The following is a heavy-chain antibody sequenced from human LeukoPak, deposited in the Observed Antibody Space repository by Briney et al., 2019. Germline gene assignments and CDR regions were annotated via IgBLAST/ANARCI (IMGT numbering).Heavy chain of an antibody. Sequence: ASVKVSCKASGYTFTDYYIHWVRQAPGQGHESMGWINPKSGCTNYAQKFQDRVTMTRDTSISTAYMELSRLTSDDTAVYYCARVADSTGTTGIFTLYWFDPWGQGTLVTVAS. V-gene: IGHV1-2*02. J-gene: IGHJ5*02. CDR1: GYTFTDYY. CDR3: ARVADSTGTTGIFTLYWFDP. D-gene: IGHD1-1*01. CDR2: INPKSGCT.